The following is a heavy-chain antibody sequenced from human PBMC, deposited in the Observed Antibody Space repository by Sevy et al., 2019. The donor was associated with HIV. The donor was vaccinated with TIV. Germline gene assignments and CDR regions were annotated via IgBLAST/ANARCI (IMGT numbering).Heavy chain of an antibody. D-gene: IGHD3-9*01. CDR2: ISDSGYST. J-gene: IGHJ6*02. CDR1: GFTFSTYA. Sequence: GGSLRLSCVASGFTFSTYAMNWVRQAPGKGLEWVSVISDSGYSTNYADFVKGRFTISRDNSKNTLYLQMNSLRAEDTAVYYCVKDWFYYYYGMDVWGQGTTVTVSS. V-gene: IGHV3-23*01. CDR3: VKDWFYYYYGMDV.